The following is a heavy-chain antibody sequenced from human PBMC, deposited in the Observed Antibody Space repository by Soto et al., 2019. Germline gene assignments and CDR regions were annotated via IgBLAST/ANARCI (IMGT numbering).Heavy chain of an antibody. Sequence: GGSLRLSCSSSGFTFSSYGMQWVGQAPGKGLEWVAVIWYDGSNKYYADSVKGRFTISRDNSKNTLYLQLNSLRAEDTAVYYCARGSNFWSGPGDWFDPWGQGTLVTVYS. V-gene: IGHV3-33*08. D-gene: IGHD3-3*01. CDR2: IWYDGSNK. J-gene: IGHJ5*02. CDR1: GFTFSSYG. CDR3: ARGSNFWSGPGDWFDP.